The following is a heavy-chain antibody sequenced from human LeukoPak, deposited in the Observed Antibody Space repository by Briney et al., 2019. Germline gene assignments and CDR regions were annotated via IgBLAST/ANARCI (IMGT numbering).Heavy chain of an antibody. J-gene: IGHJ4*02. CDR3: ARGNYYESSGYYYFDY. CDR2: IYYSGST. V-gene: IGHV4-59*01. CDR1: GGSISSYY. Sequence: SETLSLTCTVSGGSISSYYWSWIRQPPGKGLEWIGYIYYSGSTNYNPSLKSRVPMSVDTSKKQLSLKLKSVTAADTAVYYCARGNYYESSGYYYFDYWGQGTLVTVSS. D-gene: IGHD3-22*01.